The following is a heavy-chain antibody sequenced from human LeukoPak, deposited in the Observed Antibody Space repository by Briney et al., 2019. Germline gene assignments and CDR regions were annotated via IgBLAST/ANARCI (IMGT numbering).Heavy chain of an antibody. CDR2: ISGSGDST. CDR3: ARVVWSTWNWFDP. CDR1: GFTFSNYA. J-gene: IGHJ5*02. Sequence: TGGSLRLSCAASGFTFSNYAVTWVRQAPGKGLEWVSAISGSGDSTFYADSVKGRFTISRDNAKNTLYLQMYSLRADDTAVYYCARVVWSTWNWFDPWGQGTLVTVSS. V-gene: IGHV3-23*01. D-gene: IGHD3-10*01.